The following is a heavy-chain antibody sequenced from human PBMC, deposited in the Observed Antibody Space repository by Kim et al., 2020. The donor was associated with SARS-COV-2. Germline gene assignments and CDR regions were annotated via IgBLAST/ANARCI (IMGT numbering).Heavy chain of an antibody. J-gene: IGHJ6*02. CDR2: IKSKTVGGTT. CDR1: GFTFSHAW. Sequence: GGSLRLSCAASGFTFSHAWMSWVRQAPGKGLEWVGRIKSKTVGGTTDYAAPVKGRFTISRDDSENTLYLQMNSLKTEDTAVYYCSGYDGMDVWGQGTTVTVSS. CDR3: SGYDGMDV. D-gene: IGHD3-22*01. V-gene: IGHV3-15*01.